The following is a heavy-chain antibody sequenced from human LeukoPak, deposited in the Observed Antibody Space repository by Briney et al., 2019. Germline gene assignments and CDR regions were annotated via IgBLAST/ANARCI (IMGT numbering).Heavy chain of an antibody. D-gene: IGHD2-2*01. CDR1: GFTFSTYA. CDR2: ISGSGGST. J-gene: IGHJ3*02. V-gene: IGHV3-23*01. CDR3: AKDCLSTSCLDAFDI. Sequence: PGGSLRLSCAASGFTFSTYAMSWVRQAPGKGLEWVSAISGSGGSTYYADSVKGRFTISRDNSKNTLYLQMNSLRAEDTAVYYCAKDCLSTSCLDAFDIWGQGTMVTVSS.